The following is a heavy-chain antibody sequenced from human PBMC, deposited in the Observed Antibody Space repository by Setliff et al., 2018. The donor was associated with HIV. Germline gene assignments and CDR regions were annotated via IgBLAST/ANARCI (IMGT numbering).Heavy chain of an antibody. V-gene: IGHV3-23*01. J-gene: IGHJ4*02. CDR1: GFRFRTYA. CDR3: AKDHATSSWFTALLDY. D-gene: IGHD6-13*01. Sequence: GGSLRLSCVASGFRFRTYAMSWVRQSQGKGLEWVSGISGSAGTTYYADSVKGRFTISRDNSKNTLYLQMNSLRAEDTAVYYCAKDHATSSWFTALLDYWGQGALVTVSS. CDR2: ISGSAGTT.